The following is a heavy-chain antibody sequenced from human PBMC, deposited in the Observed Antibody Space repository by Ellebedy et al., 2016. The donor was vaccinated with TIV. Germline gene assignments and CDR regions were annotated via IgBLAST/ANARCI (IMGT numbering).Heavy chain of an antibody. CDR1: GFTFSMYA. CDR3: VKDVDWDFDY. J-gene: IGHJ4*02. D-gene: IGHD5-12*01. CDR2: IDNNGGSA. V-gene: IGHV3-64D*09. Sequence: PGGSLRLSCSASGFTFSMYAMHWVRQAPGKGLEYVSSIDNNGGSASYSDSVRGRFTISRDNSKNTLYLQLSSLRAEDTAVYYCVKDVDWDFDYWGQGTLVTVSS.